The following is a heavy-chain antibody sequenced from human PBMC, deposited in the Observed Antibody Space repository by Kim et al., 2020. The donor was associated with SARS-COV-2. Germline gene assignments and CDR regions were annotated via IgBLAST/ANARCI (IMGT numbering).Heavy chain of an antibody. CDR1: GFTFSSYA. Sequence: GGSLRLSCAASGFTFSSYAMSWVRQAPGKGLEWVSAISGSGGSTYYADSVKGRFTISRDNSKNTLYLQMNSLRAEDTAVYYCAKWAHPFHYYGSGSYYINYYYYGMDVWGQGTTVTVSS. CDR3: AKWAHPFHYYGSGSYYINYYYYGMDV. J-gene: IGHJ6*02. D-gene: IGHD3-10*01. V-gene: IGHV3-23*01. CDR2: ISGSGGST.